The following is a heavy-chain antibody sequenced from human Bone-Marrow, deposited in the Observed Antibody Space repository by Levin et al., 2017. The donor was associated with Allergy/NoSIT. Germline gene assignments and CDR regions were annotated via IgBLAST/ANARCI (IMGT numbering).Heavy chain of an antibody. J-gene: IGHJ4*02. CDR3: ARTSSDRSHWFADY. Sequence: QTGGSLRLSCAASGVTFGDHHMDWVRQAPGKGLEWVARIRPKADSYSTAYVASVKGRFTVSRDDSQNSLYLQMNSLTAEDTALYYCARTSSDRSHWFADYWGQGTPVTVSS. D-gene: IGHD3-9*01. CDR1: GVTFGDHH. V-gene: IGHV3-72*01. CDR2: IRPKADSYST.